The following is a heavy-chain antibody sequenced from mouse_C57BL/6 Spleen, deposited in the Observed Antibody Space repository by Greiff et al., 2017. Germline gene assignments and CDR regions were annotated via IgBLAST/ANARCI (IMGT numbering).Heavy chain of an antibody. CDR3: ARSDDYGPAWFAY. J-gene: IGHJ3*01. CDR1: GYTFTDYY. Sequence: QVQLQQSGAELVRPGASVKLSCKASGYTFTDYYINWVQQRPGQGLEWIARIYPGSGNTYYNEKFKGKATLTAEKSSSTAYMQLSSLTSEDSAVYFCARSDDYGPAWFAYWGQGTLVTVSA. CDR2: IYPGSGNT. D-gene: IGHD2-4*01. V-gene: IGHV1-76*01.